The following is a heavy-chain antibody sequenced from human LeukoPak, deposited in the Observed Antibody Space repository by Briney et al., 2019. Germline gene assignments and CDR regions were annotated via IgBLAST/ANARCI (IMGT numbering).Heavy chain of an antibody. Sequence: PSETLSLTCTVSGGSISSYYWSWIRQPPGKGLEWIGYIYYSGSTNYNPSLKSRVTISVDTSKSQFSLKLSSVTAADTAVYYCAREYSYGRLDYWGQGTLVTVSS. CDR1: GGSISSYY. CDR3: AREYSYGRLDY. CDR2: IYYSGST. J-gene: IGHJ4*02. D-gene: IGHD5-18*01. V-gene: IGHV4-59*01.